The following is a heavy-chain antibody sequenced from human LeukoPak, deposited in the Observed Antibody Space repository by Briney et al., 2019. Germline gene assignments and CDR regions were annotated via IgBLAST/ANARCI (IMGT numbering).Heavy chain of an antibody. Sequence: SETLSLTCAVYGGSFSGYYWSWIRQPPGKGLEWSGEINHSGSTNYNPSLKSRVTISVDTSKNQFSLKLSSVTAADTAVYYCASHVELATINVGYFDYWGQRTLVTVSS. D-gene: IGHD5-24*01. J-gene: IGHJ4*02. CDR2: INHSGST. V-gene: IGHV4-34*01. CDR1: GGSFSGYY. CDR3: ASHVELATINVGYFDY.